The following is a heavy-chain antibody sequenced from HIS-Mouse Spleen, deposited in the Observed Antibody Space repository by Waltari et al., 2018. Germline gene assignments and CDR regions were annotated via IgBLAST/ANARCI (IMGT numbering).Heavy chain of an antibody. CDR3: AWSESRFLEWLDWFDP. V-gene: IGHV1-18*01. D-gene: IGHD3-3*01. Sequence: QVQLVQSGAEVKKPGASVKVSCKASGYTFNSCGISGVRQAPGQGLEWMGWISAYNGNTNYAQKLQGRVTMTTDTSTSTAYMELRSLRSDDTAVYYCAWSESRFLEWLDWFDPWGQGTLVTVSS. CDR2: ISAYNGNT. CDR1: GYTFNSCG. J-gene: IGHJ5*02.